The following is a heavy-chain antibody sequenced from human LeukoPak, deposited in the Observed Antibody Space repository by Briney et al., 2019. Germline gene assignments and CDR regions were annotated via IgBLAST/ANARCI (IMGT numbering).Heavy chain of an antibody. D-gene: IGHD6-19*01. CDR1: GCTFNTDY. Sequence: ASVKVSCKASGCTFNTDYFHWVRQAPGQGLEWMGIIKSRGGSTTYAQKFQGRVTMTTDTSTSTVYMDLSSLTYEDSAVYYCARDRESSGFFSYYYGMDVWGQGTTVTVSS. CDR3: ARDRESSGFFSYYYGMDV. CDR2: IKSRGGST. V-gene: IGHV1-46*02. J-gene: IGHJ6*02.